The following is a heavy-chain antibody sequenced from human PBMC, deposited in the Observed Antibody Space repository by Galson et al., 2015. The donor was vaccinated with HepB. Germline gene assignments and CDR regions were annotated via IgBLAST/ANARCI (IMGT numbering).Heavy chain of an antibody. CDR1: GFNFNSYT. Sequence: SLRLSCAASGFNFNSYTMHWVRQAPGKGLEYVSAISNSGGSTYYADSVKGRFTISRDNSKNTLFLQVSSLSTEDTAVFYCVKGYSGSHLTAFHIWGQGTMVTVSS. J-gene: IGHJ3*02. CDR3: VKGYSGSHLTAFHI. CDR2: ISNSGGST. V-gene: IGHV3-64D*06. D-gene: IGHD1-26*01.